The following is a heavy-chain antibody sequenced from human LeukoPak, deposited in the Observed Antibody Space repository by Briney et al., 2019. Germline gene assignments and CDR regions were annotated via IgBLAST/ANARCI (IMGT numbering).Heavy chain of an antibody. Sequence: ASVKVSCKASGYTFTGYYMHWVRQAPGQGLEWMGWINPNSGGTNYAQKFQGRVTMTRDTSISTAYMELSRLRSDGTAVYYCARDKSFSRNWFDPWGQGTLVTVSS. CDR3: ARDKSFSRNWFDP. CDR1: GYTFTGYY. CDR2: INPNSGGT. J-gene: IGHJ5*02. V-gene: IGHV1-2*02.